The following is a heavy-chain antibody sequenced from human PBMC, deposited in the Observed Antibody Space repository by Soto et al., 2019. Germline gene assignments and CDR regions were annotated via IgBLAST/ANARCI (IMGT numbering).Heavy chain of an antibody. CDR2: ISGSGGST. Sequence: LRLSCAASGFTFSSYAMSWVRQAPGKGLEWVSAISGSGGSTYYADSVKGRFTISRDNSKNTLYLQMNSLRAEDTAVYYCAKSPREYCSSTSCYYYWGQGTLVTVSS. CDR3: AKSPREYCSSTSCYYY. J-gene: IGHJ4*02. D-gene: IGHD2-2*01. V-gene: IGHV3-23*01. CDR1: GFTFSSYA.